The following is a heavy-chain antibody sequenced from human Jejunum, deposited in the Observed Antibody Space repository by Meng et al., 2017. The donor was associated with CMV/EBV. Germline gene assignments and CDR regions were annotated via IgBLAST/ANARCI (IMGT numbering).Heavy chain of an antibody. Sequence: YPFTYSALHCVLPAPGQRLEWMGWINVVNGHTRYSQQFQGRVTIPRDTSASTAYMDLSSLRSEDTAVYYCARDPGISRASYYWYFDLWGRGTLVTVSS. J-gene: IGHJ2*01. CDR1: YPFTYSA. CDR3: ARDPGISRASYYWYFDL. D-gene: IGHD6-13*01. V-gene: IGHV1-3*01. CDR2: INVVNGHT.